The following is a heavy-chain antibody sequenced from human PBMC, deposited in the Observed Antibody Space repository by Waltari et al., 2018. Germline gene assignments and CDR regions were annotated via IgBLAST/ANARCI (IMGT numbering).Heavy chain of an antibody. Sequence: QVQLQESGPGLVQPSQTLSLTCTVSGGSISSGSYSWIWIRRPAGKGLEWIGRIYTSGSTNYNPSLKSRVTISVDTSKNQFSLKLSSVTAADTAVYYCARAATVVTGGAFDIWGQGTMVTVSS. CDR1: GGSISSGSYS. D-gene: IGHD4-17*01. CDR2: IYTSGST. V-gene: IGHV4-61*02. J-gene: IGHJ3*02. CDR3: ARAATVVTGGAFDI.